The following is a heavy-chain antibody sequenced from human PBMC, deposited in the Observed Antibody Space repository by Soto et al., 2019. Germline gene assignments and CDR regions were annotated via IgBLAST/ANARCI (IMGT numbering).Heavy chain of an antibody. Sequence: GASVKVSCKASGYTFTSYYMHWVRQAPGQGLEWMGIINPSGGSTSYAQKFQGRVTMTRDTSTSTAYMELSSLRSEDTAVYYCARVSGIAAAGHIFDYWGQGTLVTVSS. CDR2: INPSGGST. CDR3: ARVSGIAAAGHIFDY. V-gene: IGHV1-46*01. D-gene: IGHD6-13*01. CDR1: GYTFTSYY. J-gene: IGHJ4*02.